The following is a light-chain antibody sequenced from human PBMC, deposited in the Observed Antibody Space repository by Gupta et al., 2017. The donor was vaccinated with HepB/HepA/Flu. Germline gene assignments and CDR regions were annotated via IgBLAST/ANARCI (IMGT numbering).Light chain of an antibody. CDR2: AAS. V-gene: IGKV1-17*01. Sequence: DIQMTQSPSSLSASVGDRVTITCRASQGIRNDLGWYQQKPGKDPKRLIFAASSLQGGVPSRFSGSGFGTEFTLTISSLQPEDVATYYCLQQYHYPPLTFGGGTKVEIK. CDR3: LQQYHYPPLT. J-gene: IGKJ4*01. CDR1: QGIRND.